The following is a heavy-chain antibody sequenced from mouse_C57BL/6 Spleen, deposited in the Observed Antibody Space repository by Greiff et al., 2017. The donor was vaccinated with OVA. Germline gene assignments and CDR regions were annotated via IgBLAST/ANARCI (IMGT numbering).Heavy chain of an antibody. J-gene: IGHJ4*01. CDR3: ARWWLYVGYSY. Sequence: QVQLQQSGTELVKPGASVKLSCKASGYTFTSYWMHWVKQRPGQGLEWIGNINPSNGGTNYNEKFKSKATLTVDKSSSTAYMQLRSLTSEDSSVYYCARWWLYVGYSYWGQGTSVTVSS. V-gene: IGHV1-53*01. CDR2: INPSNGGT. CDR1: GYTFTSYW. D-gene: IGHD2-3*01.